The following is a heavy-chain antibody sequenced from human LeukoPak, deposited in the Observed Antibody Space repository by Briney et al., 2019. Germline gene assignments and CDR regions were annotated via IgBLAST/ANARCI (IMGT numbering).Heavy chain of an antibody. V-gene: IGHV4-30-4*01. CDR1: GGSLSSGDYY. CDR3: ARCSGYYPHFDY. CDR2: IYYSGST. D-gene: IGHD3-22*01. J-gene: IGHJ4*02. Sequence: PSETLSLTCTVSGGSLSSGDYYWSWIRQPPGKGLEWIGYIYYSGSTYYNPSFKSRLTISLDTSKNQFSLKLSSVTAADTAVYYCARCSGYYPHFDYWGQGTLVTVSS.